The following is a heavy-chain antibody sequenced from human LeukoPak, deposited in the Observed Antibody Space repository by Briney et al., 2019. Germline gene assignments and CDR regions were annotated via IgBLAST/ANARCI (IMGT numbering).Heavy chain of an antibody. Sequence: PSETLPLTCAVYGGSFSGYYWSWIRQPPGKGLEWIGEINHSGSTNYNPSLKSRVTISVDTSKNQFSLKLSSVTAADTAVYYCARGHLTHDYWGQGTLVTVSS. V-gene: IGHV4-34*01. J-gene: IGHJ4*02. CDR3: ARGHLTHDY. CDR2: INHSGST. CDR1: GGSFSGYY.